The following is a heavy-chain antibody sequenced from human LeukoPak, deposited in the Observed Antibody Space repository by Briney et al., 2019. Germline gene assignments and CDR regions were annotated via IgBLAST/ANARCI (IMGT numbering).Heavy chain of an antibody. V-gene: IGHV3-48*03. Sequence: GGSLRLSCAASGFTFSSYEMNWVRQAPGKGLEWVSYISSSGSTIYYADSVKGRFTTSRDNANSSLYLQMNSLRAEDTAVYYCATHPWFDPWGQGTLVTVAS. CDR3: ATHPWFDP. CDR2: ISSSGSTI. J-gene: IGHJ5*02. CDR1: GFTFSSYE.